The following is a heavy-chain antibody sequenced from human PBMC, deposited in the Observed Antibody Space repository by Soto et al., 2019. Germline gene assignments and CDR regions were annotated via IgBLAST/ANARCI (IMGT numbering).Heavy chain of an antibody. CDR2: ISAYNGNT. CDR1: GYTFTSYG. J-gene: IGHJ2*01. V-gene: IGHV1-18*01. D-gene: IGHD3-16*01. Sequence: QVQLVQSGAEVKKPGASVKVSCKASGYTFTSYGISWVRQAPGQGLEWMGWISAYNGNTNYAQKLQGRSTMTTDTSTSTAYMERRSLRSDDTAVYYCARELRGGDARWYFDLWGRGTLVTVSS. CDR3: ARELRGGDARWYFDL.